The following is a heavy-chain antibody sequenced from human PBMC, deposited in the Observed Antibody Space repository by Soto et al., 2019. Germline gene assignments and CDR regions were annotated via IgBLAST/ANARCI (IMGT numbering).Heavy chain of an antibody. J-gene: IGHJ4*02. CDR3: AHKGYGDYPLDY. V-gene: IGHV2-5*02. CDR2: IYWDDSY. CDR1: GFSLSTSGVG. Sequence: QITLKESGPTLVKPTQTLTLTCTFSGFSLSTSGVGVGWIRQPPGKALEWLADIYWDDSYHYSPSLRSRLTITKDTSKNQVVLTMTNMDPVDTATYYCAHKGYGDYPLDYWGQGTLVTVSS. D-gene: IGHD4-17*01.